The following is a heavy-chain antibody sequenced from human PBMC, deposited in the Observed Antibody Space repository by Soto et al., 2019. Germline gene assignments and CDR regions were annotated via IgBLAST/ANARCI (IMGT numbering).Heavy chain of an antibody. V-gene: IGHV3-21*01. Sequence: PGGSLRLSCAASGFTFSSYSMNWVRQAPGKGLEWVSSISSSSSYIYYADSVKGRFTISRDNAKNSLYLQMNSLRAEDMVVYYCAREGHYDSSGYYAYDYWGQGTLVTVSS. CDR2: ISSSSSYI. CDR3: AREGHYDSSGYYAYDY. J-gene: IGHJ4*02. CDR1: GFTFSSYS. D-gene: IGHD3-22*01.